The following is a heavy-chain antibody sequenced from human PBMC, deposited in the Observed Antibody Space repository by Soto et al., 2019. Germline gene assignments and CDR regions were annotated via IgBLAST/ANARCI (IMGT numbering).Heavy chain of an antibody. J-gene: IGHJ4*02. Sequence: EVQLVQSGGGLVQPGGSLRLSCAASGFTFSTYRMHWVRQVPGKGLVWVSRISFDGTATTYADSVKGRFTISRDDAKNTLYLQMNRLRAEDTAVYYCAQLGYCSNVTCYSSIWGQGTLVTVSS. CDR3: AQLGYCSNVTCYSSI. D-gene: IGHD2-15*01. CDR1: GFTFSTYR. V-gene: IGHV3-74*01. CDR2: ISFDGTAT.